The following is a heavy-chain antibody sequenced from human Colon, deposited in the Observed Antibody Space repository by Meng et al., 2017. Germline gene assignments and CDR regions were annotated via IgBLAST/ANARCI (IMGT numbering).Heavy chain of an antibody. J-gene: IGHJ4*02. CDR1: GFTFDDYA. CDR2: IGWSSTSK. D-gene: IGHD1-26*01. Sequence: GGSLRLSCAASGFTFDDYAMHWVRLTPGKGLEWVSGIGWSSTSKGYADSVKGRFTISRDNAKNSLYLHMNSLRAEDTAVYYCARGGSYYGDYWGQGTLVTVSS. V-gene: IGHV3-9*01. CDR3: ARGGSYYGDY.